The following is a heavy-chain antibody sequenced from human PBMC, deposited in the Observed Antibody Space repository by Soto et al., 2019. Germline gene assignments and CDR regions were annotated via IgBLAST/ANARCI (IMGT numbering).Heavy chain of an antibody. CDR1: GYTFTRYA. V-gene: IGHV1-3*01. CDR3: ARDLWNAPDY. CDR2: INAGTGIA. Sequence: ASVKVSCKASGYTFTRYAIRWVRQAPGQGLEGLGWINAGTGIATYSQRVQGSVTITSDTSATTSYMELSNLTSEDTPVYFCARDLWNAPDYWRQRPLVTVSA. D-gene: IGHD1-1*01. J-gene: IGHJ4*02.